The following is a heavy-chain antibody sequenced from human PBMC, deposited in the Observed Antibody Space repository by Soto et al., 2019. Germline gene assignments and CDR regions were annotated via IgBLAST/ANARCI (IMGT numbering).Heavy chain of an antibody. D-gene: IGHD2-21*02. V-gene: IGHV3-23*01. CDR3: AKDREDIVVVTIPDAFDI. J-gene: IGHJ3*02. CDR2: ISGSGGST. CDR1: GFTFSSYA. Sequence: EVQLLESGGGLVQPGGSLRLSCAASGFTFSSYAMSWVRQAPGKGLEWVSAISGSGGSTYYADSVKGRFTISRDNSKNTLYLQMNSQRAEDTAVYYCAKDREDIVVVTIPDAFDIWGQGKMVTVSS.